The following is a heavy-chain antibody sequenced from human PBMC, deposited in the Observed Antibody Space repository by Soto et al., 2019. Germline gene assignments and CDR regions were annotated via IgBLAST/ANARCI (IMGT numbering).Heavy chain of an antibody. Sequence: PSVKVSCKASGYTFTSYAMHWVRQAPGQRLEWMGWINAGNGNTKYSQKLQGRVTITRDTSASTAYMELSSLRSEDTAVYYCAREKLYDFWSGYDFGGAFDIWGQGTMVTVSS. CDR2: INAGNGNT. CDR1: GYTFTSYA. V-gene: IGHV1-3*01. J-gene: IGHJ3*02. CDR3: AREKLYDFWSGYDFGGAFDI. D-gene: IGHD3-3*01.